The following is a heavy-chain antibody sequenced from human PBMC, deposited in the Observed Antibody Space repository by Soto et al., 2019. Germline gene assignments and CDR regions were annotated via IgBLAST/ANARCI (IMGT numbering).Heavy chain of an antibody. CDR1: GGSISSSNW. CDR3: ARVMGHYYSSGSYSAQDDY. J-gene: IGHJ4*02. Sequence: SETLSLTCAVSGGSISSSNWWSWVRQPPGKGLEWIGEIYHSGSTNYNPSLKSRVIISVDKSKKHFSLKLSSVTAADTAVYYCARVMGHYYSSGSYSAQDDYWGQGTLVPVSS. V-gene: IGHV4-4*02. CDR2: IYHSGST. D-gene: IGHD3-10*01.